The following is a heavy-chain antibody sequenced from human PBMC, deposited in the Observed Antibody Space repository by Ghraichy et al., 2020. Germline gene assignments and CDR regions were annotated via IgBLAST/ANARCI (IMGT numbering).Heavy chain of an antibody. Sequence: SETLSLTCTVSGGSVSSGSYYWSWIRQPPGKGLEWIGYIYYSGSTNYNPSLKSRVTISVDTSKNQFSLKLSSVTAADTAVYYCARDNDILTGYPTYYFDYWGQGTLVTVSS. V-gene: IGHV4-61*01. CDR2: IYYSGST. J-gene: IGHJ4*02. CDR3: ARDNDILTGYPTYYFDY. D-gene: IGHD3-9*01. CDR1: GGSVSSGSYY.